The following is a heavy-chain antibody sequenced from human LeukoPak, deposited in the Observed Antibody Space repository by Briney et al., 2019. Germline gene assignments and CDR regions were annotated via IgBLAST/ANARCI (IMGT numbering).Heavy chain of an antibody. CDR3: TIGSMVRGVIITNNWFDP. V-gene: IGHV3-49*03. CDR1: GFTFGDYA. J-gene: IGHJ5*02. D-gene: IGHD3-10*01. Sequence: PGGSLRLSCTASGFTFGDYAMSWFRQAPGKGLEWVGFIRSKAYGGTTEYAASVKGRFTISRDDYKSIAYLQMNSLKTEDTAVYYCTIGSMVRGVIITNNWFDPWGQGTLVTVSS. CDR2: IRSKAYGGTT.